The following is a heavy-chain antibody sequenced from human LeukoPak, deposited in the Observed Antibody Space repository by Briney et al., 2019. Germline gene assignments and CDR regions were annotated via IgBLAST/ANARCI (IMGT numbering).Heavy chain of an antibody. CDR1: GFALRSYT. CDR2: ISWNSGGI. V-gene: IGHV3-9*01. J-gene: IGHJ5*01. Sequence: LRLSCAASGFALRSYTVTWVRQAPGKGLEWVSGISWNSGGIGYADFVKDRFTISRDNAKNSLYLQMNSLRTEDTALYYCAKDTSAGYSNSWSDSWGQGTLVTVSS. CDR3: AKDTSAGYSNSWSDS. D-gene: IGHD6-13*01.